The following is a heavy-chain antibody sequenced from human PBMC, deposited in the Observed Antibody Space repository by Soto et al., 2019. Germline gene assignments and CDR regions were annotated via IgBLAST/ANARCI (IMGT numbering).Heavy chain of an antibody. D-gene: IGHD3-3*01. Sequence: ESGGGLVQPGGSLRLSCAASGFTFSSYAMSWVRQAPGKGLEWVSAISGSGGSTYYADSVKGRFTISRDNSKNTPYLQMNSLRAEDTAVYYCAKEPRRITIFGVVALGYYFDYWGQGTLVTVSS. CDR3: AKEPRRITIFGVVALGYYFDY. V-gene: IGHV3-23*01. CDR1: GFTFSSYA. CDR2: ISGSGGST. J-gene: IGHJ4*02.